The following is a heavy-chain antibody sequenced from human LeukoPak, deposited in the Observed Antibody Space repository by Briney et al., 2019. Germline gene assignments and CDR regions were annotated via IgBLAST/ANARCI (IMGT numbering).Heavy chain of an antibody. CDR2: IIPIFGMI. J-gene: IGHJ3*01. Sequence: ASVKVSCKSSQGTFTSHVVTWVRQAPGQGLEWMGSIIPIFGMIHHAPKFQDRVTITADKATTTVYMELNSLTSDDTAVYYCARDPQSVATMKNAFDLGGQGTMIIVS. V-gene: IGHV1-69*10. D-gene: IGHD5-12*01. CDR1: QGTFTSHV. CDR3: ARDPQSVATMKNAFDL.